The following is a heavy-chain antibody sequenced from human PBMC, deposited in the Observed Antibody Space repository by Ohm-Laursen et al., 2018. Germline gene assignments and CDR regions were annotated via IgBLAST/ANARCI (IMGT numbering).Heavy chain of an antibody. Sequence: SDTLSLTCTVSGVSISSYYWSWIRQPPGKGLEWIGYIYYSGSTNYNPSLKSRVTISVDTSKNQFSLKLSSVTAADTAVYYCARHGGFYDFWSGYYSYWGQGTLVTVSS. J-gene: IGHJ4*02. D-gene: IGHD3-3*01. CDR3: ARHGGFYDFWSGYYSY. CDR1: GVSISSYY. V-gene: IGHV4-59*08. CDR2: IYYSGST.